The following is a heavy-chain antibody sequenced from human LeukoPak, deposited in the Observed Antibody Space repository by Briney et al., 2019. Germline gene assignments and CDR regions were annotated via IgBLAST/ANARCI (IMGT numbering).Heavy chain of an antibody. J-gene: IGHJ4*02. CDR1: GFTFSSYW. CDR2: INSDGSST. CDR3: ARTYYYGSGSYYDY. V-gene: IGHV3-74*01. D-gene: IGHD3-10*01. Sequence: GGSLRLSCAASGFTFSSYWMHWVRQAPGKGLVWVSRINSDGSSTSYADSVKGRFTISRDNSKNTLYLQMNSLRAEDTAVYYCARTYYYGSGSYYDYWGQGTLVTVSS.